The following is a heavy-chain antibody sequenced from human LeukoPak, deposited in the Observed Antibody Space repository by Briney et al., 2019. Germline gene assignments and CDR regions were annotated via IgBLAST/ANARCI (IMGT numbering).Heavy chain of an antibody. CDR2: INHGGST. CDR3: ARGSIAAAVDEYFQH. J-gene: IGHJ1*01. Sequence: SETLSLTCAVYGGSFSGYYWSWIRQPPGKGLEWIGEINHGGSTNHNPSLKSRVTISVDTSKNQFSLKLSSVTAADTAVYYCARGSIAAAVDEYFQHWGQGTLVTVSS. V-gene: IGHV4-34*01. D-gene: IGHD6-13*01. CDR1: GGSFSGYY.